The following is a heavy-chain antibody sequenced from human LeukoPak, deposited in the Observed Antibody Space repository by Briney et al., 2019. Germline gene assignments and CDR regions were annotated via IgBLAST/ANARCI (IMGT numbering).Heavy chain of an antibody. Sequence: SETLSLTCTVSGGSISSYYWSWIRQPAGKGLEWIGRIYTSGTTNYNPSLKSRVTISVDSSKNQFSLKLSSVTAADTAMYYCARGRKYTNGYRVTELGSGYFDYWGQGILVTVSS. CDR2: IYTSGTT. V-gene: IGHV4-4*07. J-gene: IGHJ4*02. CDR3: ARGRKYTNGYRVTELGSGYFDY. CDR1: GGSISSYY. D-gene: IGHD5-18*01.